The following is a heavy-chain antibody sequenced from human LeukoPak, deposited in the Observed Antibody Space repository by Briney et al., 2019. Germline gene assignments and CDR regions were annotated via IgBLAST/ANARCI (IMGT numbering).Heavy chain of an antibody. CDR1: GYTFTGYY. CDR2: VNPTNGAT. CDR3: ARPSIESGGYYDGH. D-gene: IGHD3-22*01. V-gene: IGHV1-2*02. Sequence: ASVKVSCKASGYTFTGYYIHWVRQAPGQGLEWMGWVNPTNGATNYAQKCQGRVTMTTDTSTNTAYMELSWLTSDDTAVYYCARPSIESGGYYDGHWGQGTLVTVSS. J-gene: IGHJ4*02.